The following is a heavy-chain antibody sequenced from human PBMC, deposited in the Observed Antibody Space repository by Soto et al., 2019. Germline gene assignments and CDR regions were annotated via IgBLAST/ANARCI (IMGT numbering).Heavy chain of an antibody. Sequence: PGESLKISCKGSGYSFTSYWIGWVRQMPGKGLEWMGIIYPGDSDTRYSPSFQGQVTISADKSISTAYLQWSSLKASDTAMYYCASQTSYYYDSSGYTDYWGQGTMVTVS. CDR2: IYPGDSDT. D-gene: IGHD3-22*01. J-gene: IGHJ4*02. CDR3: ASQTSYYYDSSGYTDY. CDR1: GYSFTSYW. V-gene: IGHV5-51*01.